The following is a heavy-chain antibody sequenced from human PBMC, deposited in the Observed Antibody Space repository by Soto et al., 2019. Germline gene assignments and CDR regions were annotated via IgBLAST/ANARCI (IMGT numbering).Heavy chain of an antibody. CDR3: ASGPADGDYYYYYGMDV. CDR2: INPSGGST. V-gene: IGHV1-46*01. CDR1: GYTFTSYY. D-gene: IGHD3-10*01. J-gene: IGHJ6*02. Sequence: ASVKVSCKASGYTFTSYYMHWVRQAPGQGLEWMGIINPSGGSTSYAQKFQGRVTMTRDTSTSTVYMELSSLRSEDTAVYYCASGPADGDYYYYYGMDVWGQGTTVTVSS.